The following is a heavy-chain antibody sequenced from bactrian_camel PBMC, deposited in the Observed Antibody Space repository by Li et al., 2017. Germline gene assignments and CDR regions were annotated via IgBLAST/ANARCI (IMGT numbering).Heavy chain of an antibody. CDR3: AGAPLVHSPLEPYEYNY. CDR2: IEGDGTT. D-gene: IGHD6*01. V-gene: IGHV3S9*01. J-gene: IGHJ4*01. Sequence: HVQLVESGGGSVQVGGSLRLSCTASGYAYAAYDFAWFRQGSGEGVVGREGVAAIEGDGTTTYADSVQGRFTISKDKDKNILYLHMNNLKVEDTSMYYCAGAPLVHSPLEPYEYNYWGQGTQVTVS. CDR1: GYAYAAYD.